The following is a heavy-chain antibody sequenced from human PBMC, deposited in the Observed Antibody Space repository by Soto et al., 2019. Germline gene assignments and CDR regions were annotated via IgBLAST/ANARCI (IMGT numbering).Heavy chain of an antibody. Sequence: ASVKVSCKASGYTFTSYGISWVRQAPGQGLEWMGWISAYNGNTNYAQKFQGWVTMTRDTSISTAYMELSRLRSDDTAVYYCARDTGSRYCSGGSCDGHWFDPWGQGTLVTVSS. J-gene: IGHJ5*02. CDR1: GYTFTSYG. CDR2: ISAYNGNT. V-gene: IGHV1-18*01. CDR3: ARDTGSRYCSGGSCDGHWFDP. D-gene: IGHD2-15*01.